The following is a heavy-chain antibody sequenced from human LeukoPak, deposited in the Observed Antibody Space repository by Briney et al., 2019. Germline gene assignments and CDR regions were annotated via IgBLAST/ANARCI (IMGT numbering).Heavy chain of an antibody. CDR1: GGSISSYY. D-gene: IGHD2-8*01. CDR3: ARTRAFDEVYAMFCFDY. CDR2: IYYSGST. Sequence: SETLSLTCTVSGGSISSYYWSWLRQPPGKGLEWIGYIYYSGSTNYNPSLKSRVTISVDTSKNQFSLKLSSVTAADTAVYYCARTRAFDEVYAMFCFDYWGQGTLVTVSS. V-gene: IGHV4-59*01. J-gene: IGHJ4*02.